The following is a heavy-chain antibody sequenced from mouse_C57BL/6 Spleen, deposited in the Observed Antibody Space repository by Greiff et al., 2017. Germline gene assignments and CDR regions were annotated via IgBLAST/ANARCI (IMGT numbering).Heavy chain of an antibody. D-gene: IGHD2-4*01. V-gene: IGHV6-3*01. J-gene: IGHJ1*03. Sequence: EVMLVESGGGLVQPGGSMKLSCVASGFTFSNYWMNWVRQSPEKGLEWVAQIRFKSDNYATHYAESVKGRFTISRDDSKSSVYLQMNNLRAEDTGIYYFTGDYYDYGYWYFDVWGTGTTVTVSS. CDR3: TGDYYDYGYWYFDV. CDR1: GFTFSNYW. CDR2: IRFKSDNYAT.